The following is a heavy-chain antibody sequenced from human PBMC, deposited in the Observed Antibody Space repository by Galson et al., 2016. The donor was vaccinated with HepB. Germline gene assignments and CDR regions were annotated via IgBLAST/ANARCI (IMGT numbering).Heavy chain of an antibody. CDR1: GFTFSDYY. CDR3: ARDRGSYCGGDCSDYYFDY. Sequence: SLRLSCAASGFTFSDYYMRWIRQAPGKGLEWVSYISVTSTYTNYADSVEGRFTVSRDNAKNSLYLQMNTLRAEDTAIYYCARDRGSYCGGDCSDYYFDYWGQGTLVTVSS. V-gene: IGHV3-11*06. CDR2: ISVTSTYT. D-gene: IGHD2-21*02. J-gene: IGHJ4*02.